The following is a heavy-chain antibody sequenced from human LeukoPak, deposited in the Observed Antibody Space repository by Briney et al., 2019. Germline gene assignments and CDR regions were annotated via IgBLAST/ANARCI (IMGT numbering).Heavy chain of an antibody. D-gene: IGHD3-22*01. Sequence: SETLSLTCTVSGGSISSYYWSWIRQPPGKGLEWLGYIYYSGSTNYNPSLKSRVTISVDTSKNQFSLKLSSVTAADTAVYYCARGWGRGAVYDSSGYYFDYWGQGTLVTVSS. V-gene: IGHV4-59*01. J-gene: IGHJ4*02. CDR2: IYYSGST. CDR3: ARGWGRGAVYDSSGYYFDY. CDR1: GGSISSYY.